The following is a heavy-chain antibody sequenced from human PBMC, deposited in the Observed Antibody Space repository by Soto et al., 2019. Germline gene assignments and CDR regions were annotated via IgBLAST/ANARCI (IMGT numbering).Heavy chain of an antibody. Sequence: PGGSLRLSWAAAGFTFSTYGMQWVRQAPGKGLGWVAVISYDGYLKYYVDAVKGRFTVARDNSKNTLFLEMNSLRVEDTAVYFCAKDFKVSGSHYGTLNYYYGMDVWGQGTTVTVSS. CDR3: AKDFKVSGSHYGTLNYYYGMDV. CDR2: ISYDGYLK. D-gene: IGHD3-10*01. V-gene: IGHV3-30*18. CDR1: GFTFSTYG. J-gene: IGHJ6*02.